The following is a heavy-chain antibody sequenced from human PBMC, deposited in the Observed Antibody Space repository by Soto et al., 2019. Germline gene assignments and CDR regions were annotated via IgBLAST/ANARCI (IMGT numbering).Heavy chain of an antibody. CDR1: GLTFNIYA. V-gene: IGHV3-23*01. J-gene: IGHJ4*02. Sequence: GGSLRLSCAASGLTFNIYAMNWVRQAPGKGLEWVSGIGSSAYSTFYADSVKGRFTISRDNSKNTLYLQMDILRAEDTAVYYCARASVAYLAISGRGGPSYYDNWGQGTLVTVSS. CDR2: IGSSAYST. D-gene: IGHD2-15*01. CDR3: ARASVAYLAISGRGGPSYYDN.